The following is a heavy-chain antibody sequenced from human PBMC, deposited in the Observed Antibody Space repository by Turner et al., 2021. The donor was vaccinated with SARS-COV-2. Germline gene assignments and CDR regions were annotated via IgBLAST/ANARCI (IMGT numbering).Heavy chain of an antibody. V-gene: IGHV3-30*18. CDR2: ISYDGSNK. J-gene: IGHJ4*02. CDR1: GFTFSSYG. CDR3: AKGERQYFDY. Sequence: QVQLVESGGGVVQPGRSLRLTCAASGFTFSSYGMHWVRQAPGKGLEWVAVISYDGSNKYYADSVKGRFTISRDNSKNTLYLQMNSLRAEDTAVYYCAKGERQYFDYWGQGTLVTVSS.